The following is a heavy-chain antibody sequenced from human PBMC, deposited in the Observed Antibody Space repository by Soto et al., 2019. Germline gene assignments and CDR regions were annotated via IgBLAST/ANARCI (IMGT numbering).Heavy chain of an antibody. D-gene: IGHD6-13*01. CDR3: ARDSISSSWWEHYYYCGMDV. CDR2: INSDGSST. J-gene: IGHJ6*02. V-gene: IGHV3-74*01. CDR1: GFTFSSYW. Sequence: EVQLVESGGGLVQPGGSLRLSCAASGFTFSSYWMHWVRQAPGKGLVWVSRINSDGSSTSYAESVKGRVTIYRDNAKNTLYLQMNSLRAEDTAVYYCARDSISSSWWEHYYYCGMDVWGQGTTVTVSS.